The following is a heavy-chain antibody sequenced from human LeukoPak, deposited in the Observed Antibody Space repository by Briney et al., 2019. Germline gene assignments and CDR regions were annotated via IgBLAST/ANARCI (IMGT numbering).Heavy chain of an antibody. CDR1: TGSMTSDSYY. CDR3: ARLWIVATWFDA. CDR2: IFYSGKT. V-gene: IGHV4-39*02. Sequence: SETLSLTCTVSTGSMTSDSYYWAWVRQPPGKGLEWIGTIFYSGKTYYSASLKSRVTVSLDTSKKTFSLRLSSVTAADTAVYYCARLWIVATWFDAWGQGALVTVSS. J-gene: IGHJ5*02. D-gene: IGHD2-2*03.